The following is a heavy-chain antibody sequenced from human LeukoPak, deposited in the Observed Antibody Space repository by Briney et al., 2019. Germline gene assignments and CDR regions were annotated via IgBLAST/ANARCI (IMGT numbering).Heavy chain of an antibody. Sequence: SVKVSCKASGGTFSSYAISWVRQAPGQGLEWMGGIIPIFGTANYAQKFQGRVTITADKSTSTAYMELSGLRSEDTAVYYCARWLGGVVAARSWFDPWGQGTLVTVSS. CDR3: ARWLGGVVAARSWFDP. J-gene: IGHJ5*02. V-gene: IGHV1-69*06. CDR1: GGTFSSYA. CDR2: IIPIFGTA. D-gene: IGHD2-15*01.